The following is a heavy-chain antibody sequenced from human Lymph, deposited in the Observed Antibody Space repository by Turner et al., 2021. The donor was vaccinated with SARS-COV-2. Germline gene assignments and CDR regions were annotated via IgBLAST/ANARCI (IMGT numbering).Heavy chain of an antibody. J-gene: IGHJ4*02. Sequence: EVQLVESGGGLVQPGGSVRLSCAASGFTFSSYWMSWVRQAPGKGLEWVANIKQDGSEKYYVDSVKGRFTISRDNAKNSLYLQMNSLRAEDTAVYYCAREDTVMVYDYWGQGTLVTVSS. CDR1: GFTFSSYW. D-gene: IGHD5-18*01. CDR3: AREDTVMVYDY. CDR2: IKQDGSEK. V-gene: IGHV3-7*03.